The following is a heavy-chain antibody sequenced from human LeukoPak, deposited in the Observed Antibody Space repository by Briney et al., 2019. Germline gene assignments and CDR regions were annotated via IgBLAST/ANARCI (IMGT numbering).Heavy chain of an antibody. V-gene: IGHV5-51*01. CDR3: ARWANYGSGSYYNGPFDY. Sequence: PGESLITYCKGSGYSYTNYWIGWVRQMPGKGLEWMGIIYPGDSDTRYSPSFQGQVTISADKSISTAYLQWSSLKASDTAMYYCARWANYGSGSYYNGPFDYWGQGTLVTVSS. CDR1: GYSYTNYW. CDR2: IYPGDSDT. J-gene: IGHJ4*02. D-gene: IGHD3-10*01.